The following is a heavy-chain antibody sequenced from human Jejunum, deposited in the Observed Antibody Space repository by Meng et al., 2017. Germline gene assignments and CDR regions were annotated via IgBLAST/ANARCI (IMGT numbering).Heavy chain of an antibody. J-gene: IGHJ4*01. V-gene: IGHV3-72*01. CDR3: TRSFTLRGRYYLDY. CDR2: ARNKANSYTT. CDR1: GFTFSDHY. Sequence: GGSLRLSCAVSGFTFSDHYMDWVRQAPGKGPEWVGRARNKANSYTTEYAASVKGRFTVSRDDSKNSLYLQMNNRKTEDTAVYYCTRSFTLRGRYYLDYWGQGTLVTVSS. D-gene: IGHD3-16*01.